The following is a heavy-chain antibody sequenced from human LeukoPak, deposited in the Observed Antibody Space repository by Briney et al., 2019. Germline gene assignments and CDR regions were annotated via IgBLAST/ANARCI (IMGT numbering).Heavy chain of an antibody. CDR1: GFTFSSYG. V-gene: IGHV3-30*18. J-gene: IGHJ4*02. CDR2: ISYDGSNK. Sequence: PGGSLRLSCAASGFTFSSYGMHWVRRAPGKGLEWVAVISYDGSNKYYADSVKGRFTISRDNSKNTLYLQMNSLRAEDTAVYYCAKDQGGSGSLDYWGQGTLVTVSS. CDR3: AKDQGGSGSLDY. D-gene: IGHD6-19*01.